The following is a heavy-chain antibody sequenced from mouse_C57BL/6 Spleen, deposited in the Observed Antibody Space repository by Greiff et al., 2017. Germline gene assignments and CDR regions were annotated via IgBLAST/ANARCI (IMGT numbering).Heavy chain of an antibody. Sequence: VQLQQPGAELVKPGASVKVSCKASGYTFTSYWMHWVKQRPGQGLEWIGRIHPSDRDTNYTQKFKGKATLTVDTSSSTAYMQLSSLTSEDSAVYYCAIGVYDGYFADWGQGTLVTVSA. D-gene: IGHD2-3*01. CDR1: GYTFTSYW. CDR3: AIGVYDGYFAD. J-gene: IGHJ3*01. V-gene: IGHV1-74*01. CDR2: IHPSDRDT.